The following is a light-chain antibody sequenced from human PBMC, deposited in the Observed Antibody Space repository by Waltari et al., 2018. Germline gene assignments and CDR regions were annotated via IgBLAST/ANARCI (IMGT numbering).Light chain of an antibody. CDR2: GAS. V-gene: IGKV3-20*01. CDR1: QSVTSSN. J-gene: IGKJ1*01. Sequence: ENVLTQSPGTLSLSPGERATLSCRASQSVTSSNLAWYQQKPGQAPRLLISGASSRATGIPDRFSGSGSGTDFTLTISRLEPEDFATYYCQQYKSPTWTFGQGTKVEIK. CDR3: QQYKSPTWT.